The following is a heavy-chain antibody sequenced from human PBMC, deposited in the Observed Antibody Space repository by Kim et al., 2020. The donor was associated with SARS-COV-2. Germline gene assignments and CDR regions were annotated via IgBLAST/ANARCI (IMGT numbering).Heavy chain of an antibody. Sequence: SETLSLTCTVSGGSISSYYWSWIRQPPGKGLEWIGYIYYNGNTNYNPSLKSRLTMSVDTSKNQFSLKLSSVTAADTAVYYCARGYGSSQYVFDHWGQGTLVTVSS. D-gene: IGHD6-13*01. CDR1: GGSISSYY. V-gene: IGHV4-59*01. J-gene: IGHJ4*02. CDR3: ARGYGSSQYVFDH. CDR2: IYYNGNT.